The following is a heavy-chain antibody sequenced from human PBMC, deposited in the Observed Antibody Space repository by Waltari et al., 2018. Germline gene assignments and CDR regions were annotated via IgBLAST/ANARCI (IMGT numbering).Heavy chain of an antibody. CDR2: IDAAGGT. D-gene: IGHD2-21*02. CDR1: AGSVASGHYR. J-gene: IGHJ3*02. Sequence: QVQLQESGPGLVQPSQTLSLTCPVSAGSVASGHYRWSCNRQAAGQGLEWIGRIDAAGGTNSNPSLRSRVTISLDRSKSQFSLTLGSVTAADTAVYYCASESTQCGGDCNDSFDIWGQGTMVTVSS. CDR3: ASESTQCGGDCNDSFDI. V-gene: IGHV4-61*02.